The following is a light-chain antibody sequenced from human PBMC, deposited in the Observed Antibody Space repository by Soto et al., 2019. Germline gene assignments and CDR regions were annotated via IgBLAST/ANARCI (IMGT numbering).Light chain of an antibody. CDR2: AAS. CDR1: QSISSY. CDR3: QQSFSVPLS. V-gene: IGKV1-39*01. Sequence: DIQMTQSPSALSASVGDRVTITCRASQSISSYLNWYQQKPGKAPKLLISAASSLQSGVPSRFSGSGSGTDFTLAITSLQPDDFATYFCQQSFSVPLSFGGGAKVDIK. J-gene: IGKJ4*01.